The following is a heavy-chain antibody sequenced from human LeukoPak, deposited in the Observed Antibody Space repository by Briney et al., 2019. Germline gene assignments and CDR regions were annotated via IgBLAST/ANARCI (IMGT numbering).Heavy chain of an antibody. D-gene: IGHD6-25*01. CDR2: IGTAGDT. Sequence: GGSLRLSCAASGFTFSSHDMHWVRQAPGKGLEWVSGIGTAGDTYYPGSVKGRFITSRENAKNSLYLQMNSLRAGDTAIYYCARGWGSGGQRLLGYWGQGTLVTVSS. CDR3: ARGWGSGGQRLLGY. CDR1: GFTFSSHD. J-gene: IGHJ4*02. V-gene: IGHV3-13*01.